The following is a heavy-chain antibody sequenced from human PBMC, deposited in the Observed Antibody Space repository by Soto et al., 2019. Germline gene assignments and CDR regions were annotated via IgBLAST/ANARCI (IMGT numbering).Heavy chain of an antibody. J-gene: IGHJ4*02. CDR1: GASISGGDYY. V-gene: IGHV4-30-4*01. CDR2: IYYTGNT. CDR3: DRATYDSSTYYLDY. Sequence: QVQLQESGPGLVKPSQTLSLTCTVSGASISGGDYYWTWIRQPPGKGLEWIGSIYYTGNTYSNPSLESRLSISVDPSNNQFALRLTSVTAPDTAIYYCDRATYDSSTYYLDYWGQGNLVTGSS. D-gene: IGHD3-22*01.